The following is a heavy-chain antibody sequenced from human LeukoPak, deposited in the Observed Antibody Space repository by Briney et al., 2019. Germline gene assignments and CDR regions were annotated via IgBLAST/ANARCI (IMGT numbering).Heavy chain of an antibody. J-gene: IGHJ4*02. CDR1: GGSFSGYY. CDR3: ARLTWQLVSV. V-gene: IGHV4-34*01. Sequence: SETLSLTCAVYGGSFSGYYWSWIRQPPGKGLEWIGSIYYSGSTYYNPSLKSRVTISVDTSRNQFSLKLSSVTAADTAVYYCARLTWQLVSVWGQGTLVTVSS. D-gene: IGHD6-6*01. CDR2: IYYSGST.